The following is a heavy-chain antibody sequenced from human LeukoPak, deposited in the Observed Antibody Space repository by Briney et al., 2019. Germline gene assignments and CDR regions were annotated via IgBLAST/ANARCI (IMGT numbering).Heavy chain of an antibody. J-gene: IGHJ5*02. Sequence: PGGSLKLSCAASGFTFSSYAMHWVRQAPGKGLEWVAVISYDGSNKYYADSVKGRFTISRDNSKNTLYLQMNSLRAEDTAVYYCARGPARNYYGSGSYRHNWFDPWGQGTLVTVSS. CDR2: ISYDGSNK. D-gene: IGHD3-10*01. CDR3: ARGPARNYYGSGSYRHNWFDP. CDR1: GFTFSSYA. V-gene: IGHV3-30*04.